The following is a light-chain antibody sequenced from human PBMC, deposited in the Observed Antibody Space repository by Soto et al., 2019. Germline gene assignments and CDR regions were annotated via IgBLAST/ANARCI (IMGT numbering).Light chain of an antibody. CDR2: AAI. Sequence: DIQMTQSPSSVFASIGDRVTITCRASQDIDSWLAWFQQKPGEAPRLLIYAAISLHSGVPSRFSGAGSGTEFSLTISSLQPEDFATYFCQQGNSFPLTFGGGTKVEIK. CDR1: QDIDSW. V-gene: IGKV1-12*01. CDR3: QQGNSFPLT. J-gene: IGKJ4*01.